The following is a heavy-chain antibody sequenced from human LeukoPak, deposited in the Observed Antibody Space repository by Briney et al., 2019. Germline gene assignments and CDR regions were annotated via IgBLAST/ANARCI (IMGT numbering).Heavy chain of an antibody. Sequence: GAPVKVSCKASGYTFTSYAMHWVRQAPGQRLEWMGWINAGNGNTKYSQKFQGRVTITRDTSASTAYMELSSLRSEDTAVYYCARRPFSSGYYFYYFDYWGQGTLVTVSS. CDR1: GYTFTSYA. CDR3: ARRPFSSGYYFYYFDY. V-gene: IGHV1-3*01. J-gene: IGHJ4*02. CDR2: INAGNGNT. D-gene: IGHD3-22*01.